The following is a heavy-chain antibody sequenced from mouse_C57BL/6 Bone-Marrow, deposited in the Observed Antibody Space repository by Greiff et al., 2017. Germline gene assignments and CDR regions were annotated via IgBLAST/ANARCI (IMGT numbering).Heavy chain of an antibody. J-gene: IGHJ1*03. V-gene: IGHV5-6*02. D-gene: IGHD1-1*01. Sequence: EVMLVESGGDLVKPGGSLKLSCAASGFTFSSYGLSWVRQTPDKRLEWVATISSGGSYTYSPDSVKGRFTISRDNAKNTLYLQMCSLKSEDTAMYYCARKGITTVGYWYFDVWGTGTTVTVSS. CDR1: GFTFSSYG. CDR2: ISSGGSYT. CDR3: ARKGITTVGYWYFDV.